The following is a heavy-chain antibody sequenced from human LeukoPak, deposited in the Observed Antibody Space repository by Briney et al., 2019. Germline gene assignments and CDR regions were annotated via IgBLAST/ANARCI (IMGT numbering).Heavy chain of an antibody. CDR1: GFTFSSYE. D-gene: IGHD3-10*01. J-gene: IGHJ3*02. Sequence: GGSLRLSCAASGFTFSSYEMNWVRQAPGKGLEWVSYISSSGSTIYYADSVKGRFTISRDSAKNSLYLQMNSLRAEDTAVYYCARDRRDWDFGELLYDAFDIWGQGTMVTVSS. CDR2: ISSSGSTI. V-gene: IGHV3-48*03. CDR3: ARDRRDWDFGELLYDAFDI.